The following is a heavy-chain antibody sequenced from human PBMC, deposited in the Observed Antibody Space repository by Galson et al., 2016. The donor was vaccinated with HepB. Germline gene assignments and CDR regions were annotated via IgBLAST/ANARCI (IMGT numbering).Heavy chain of an antibody. CDR1: GFSFSSHW. Sequence: SLRLSCAVSGFSFSSHWLSWVRQAPGKGLEWVGNIKEDGDETFYVDSVKGRFTISRDNAKNTLYLQINSLRADDTAVYYCAKGPPNLAYWGQGTLVTVSS. CDR3: AKGPPNLAY. V-gene: IGHV3-7*03. CDR2: IKEDGDET. J-gene: IGHJ4*02.